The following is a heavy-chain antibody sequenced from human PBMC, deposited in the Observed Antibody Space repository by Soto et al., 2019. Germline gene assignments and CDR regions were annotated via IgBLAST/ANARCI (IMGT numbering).Heavy chain of an antibody. J-gene: IGHJ6*02. Sequence: QVQLVQSGDEVKKPGASVKVSCKASGYIFVNYGIAWVRHAPGQGLEWLGWISPYTGNTHSATKVQGRLTMTTDKSTSTAYMDVGSLTSEDTAVYYCVMVDIYVTPTPQSVWGQGTTVTVSS. CDR1: GYIFVNYG. CDR2: ISPYTGNT. D-gene: IGHD2-2*03. V-gene: IGHV1-18*01. CDR3: VMVDIYVTPTPQSV.